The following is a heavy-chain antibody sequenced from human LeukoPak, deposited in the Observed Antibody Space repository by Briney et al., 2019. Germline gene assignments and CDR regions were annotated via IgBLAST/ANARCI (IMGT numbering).Heavy chain of an antibody. Sequence: ASVKVSCKASGGTFSSYAISWVRQAPGQGLEWMGWISAYNGDIKYAQRFQGRVTMTTDRSASIAYMELRSLRSDDTAVYYCARDPTVEVAGLTLDYWGQGTLVTVSS. V-gene: IGHV1-18*01. CDR1: GGTFSSYA. D-gene: IGHD6-19*01. J-gene: IGHJ4*02. CDR2: ISAYNGDI. CDR3: ARDPTVEVAGLTLDY.